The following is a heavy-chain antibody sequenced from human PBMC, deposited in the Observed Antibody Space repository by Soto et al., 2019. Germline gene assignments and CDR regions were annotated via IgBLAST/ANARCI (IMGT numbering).Heavy chain of an antibody. V-gene: IGHV3-30*18. D-gene: IGHD6-13*01. CDR3: AKGGSSSWYEVFY. Sequence: QVQLVESGGGVVQPGRSLRLSCAASGFTFSSYGMHWVRQAPGKGLEWVAVISYDGSNKYYADSVKGRFTISRDNSKNTLYLQMNSLRAEDTAVYYCAKGGSSSWYEVFYWGQGTLVTVSS. J-gene: IGHJ4*02. CDR1: GFTFSSYG. CDR2: ISYDGSNK.